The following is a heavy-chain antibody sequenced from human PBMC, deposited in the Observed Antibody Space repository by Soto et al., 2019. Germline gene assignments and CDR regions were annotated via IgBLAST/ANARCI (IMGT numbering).Heavy chain of an antibody. CDR3: AKDVIRYCSSTSCYGFGGMDV. J-gene: IGHJ6*02. CDR2: ISWDGGST. V-gene: IGHV3-43*01. CDR1: GFTFDDYT. D-gene: IGHD2-2*01. Sequence: PGGSLRLSCAASGFTFDDYTMHWVRQAPGKGLEWVSLISWDGGSTYYADSVKGRFTISRDNSKNSLYLQMNSLRTEDTALYYCAKDVIRYCSSTSCYGFGGMDVWGQGTTVTVSS.